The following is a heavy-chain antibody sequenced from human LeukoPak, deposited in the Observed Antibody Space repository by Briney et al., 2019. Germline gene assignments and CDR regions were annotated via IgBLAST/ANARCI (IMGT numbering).Heavy chain of an antibody. D-gene: IGHD3-16*01. CDR2: IQDSGRT. CDR3: ARRLGLRAPFDY. CDR1: GDSITTDH. Sequence: SETLSLTCTVSGDSITTDHWTWLRQPPGKGLEWIGSIQDSGRTNYNPTLQSRVTISADRSESRFSLRLNSVPTADTAVYYCARRLGLRAPFDYWGQGTLATVSS. V-gene: IGHV4-59*01. J-gene: IGHJ4*02.